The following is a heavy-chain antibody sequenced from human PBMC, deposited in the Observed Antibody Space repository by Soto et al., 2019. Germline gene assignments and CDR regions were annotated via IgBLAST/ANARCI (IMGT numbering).Heavy chain of an antibody. CDR3: ARWISGGYSDWFDP. D-gene: IGHD1-26*01. CDR2: INVDNGET. V-gene: IGHV1-18*04. J-gene: IGHJ5*02. Sequence: QVQLVQSGAEVKKPGASVKVSCKASGYNFMRYGFTWVRQAPGQGLEWMGWINVDNGETKYPQKIQGRVTMTTDTAKSTVYMELRSMTSADTAVYYCARWISGGYSDWFDPWGHGTLVTVSS. CDR1: GYNFMRYG.